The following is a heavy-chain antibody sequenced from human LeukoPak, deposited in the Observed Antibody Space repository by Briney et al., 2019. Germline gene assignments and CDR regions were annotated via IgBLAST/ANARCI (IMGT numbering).Heavy chain of an antibody. V-gene: IGHV3-48*01. J-gene: IGHJ4*02. CDR1: EFAFSTYN. D-gene: IGHD3-9*01. CDR3: VKDLTGTWSFDY. Sequence: AGGSLRLSCAASEFAFSTYNMNWVRQAPGKGLEWVSYISTGSSTTYYADSVKGRFTISRDNSKNALYLQLTGLRLEDTALYYCVKDLTGTWSFDYWGQGTLVTVSS. CDR2: ISTGSSTT.